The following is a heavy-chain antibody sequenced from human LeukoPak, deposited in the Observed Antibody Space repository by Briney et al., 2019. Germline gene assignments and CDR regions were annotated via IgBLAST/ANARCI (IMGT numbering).Heavy chain of an antibody. V-gene: IGHV4-59*01. D-gene: IGHD5-18*01. Sequence: SETLSLTCTVSGGSISSCYWSWIRQPPGKGLEWIGYIYYSGSTNYNPSLKSRVTISVDTSKNQFSLKLSSVTAADTAVYYCARAPYSYGFVLDYWGQGTLVTVSS. CDR1: GGSISSCY. CDR2: IYYSGST. J-gene: IGHJ4*02. CDR3: ARAPYSYGFVLDY.